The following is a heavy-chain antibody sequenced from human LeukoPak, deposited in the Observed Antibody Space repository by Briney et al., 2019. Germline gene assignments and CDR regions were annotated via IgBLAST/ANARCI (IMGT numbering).Heavy chain of an antibody. CDR1: ADSFSSHY. CDR3: ARDLVTVTKGFDI. D-gene: IGHD4-17*01. V-gene: IGHV4-59*11. Sequence: PSETLSLTCAVSADSFSSHYWTWIRQPPGKGLEWIGYISYIGSTNYNPSLKSRVTISIDTSKNQFSLKLSSVTAADTAVYYCARDLVTVTKGFDIWGQGTMSVSLQ. J-gene: IGHJ3*02. CDR2: ISYIGST.